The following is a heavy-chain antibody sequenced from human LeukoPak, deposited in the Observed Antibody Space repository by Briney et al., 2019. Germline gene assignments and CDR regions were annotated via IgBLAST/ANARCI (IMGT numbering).Heavy chain of an antibody. CDR3: ARDETYDYESNGYLDF. J-gene: IGHJ4*02. V-gene: IGHV3-23*01. CDR2: ISGDGGTI. D-gene: IGHD3-22*01. Sequence: PGGSLRLSCAASGFTLRSSAMSWVRQAPGKGLEWVSAISGDGGTISYAASVRGRFTISRDNAKNTLFLQMSSLRAEDTAIYYCARDETYDYESNGYLDFWGQGTVVTVSS. CDR1: GFTLRSSA.